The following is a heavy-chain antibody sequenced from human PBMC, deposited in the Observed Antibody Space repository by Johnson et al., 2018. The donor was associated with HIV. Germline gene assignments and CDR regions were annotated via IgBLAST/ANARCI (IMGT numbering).Heavy chain of an antibody. CDR1: GFTFSNAW. Sequence: QVQLVESGGGLVKPGGSLRLSCAASGFTFSNAWMSWVRQAPGKGLEWVAVISFDGSNKYYADSVKGRFTISRDNSKNTLYLQMNSLRAEDTAVYYCARSQTMIVDGADAFDIWGQGTMVTVSS. CDR2: ISFDGSNK. CDR3: ARSQTMIVDGADAFDI. V-gene: IGHV3-30-3*01. J-gene: IGHJ3*02. D-gene: IGHD3-22*01.